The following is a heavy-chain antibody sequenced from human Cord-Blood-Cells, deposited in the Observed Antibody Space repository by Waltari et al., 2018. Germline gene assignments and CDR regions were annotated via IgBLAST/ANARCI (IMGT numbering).Heavy chain of an antibody. J-gene: IGHJ4*02. D-gene: IGHD6-6*01. CDR3: AREHRSGQRVTEFDD. V-gene: IGHV1-69*01. CDR1: GGTFSSYA. CDR2: IIPTLGRE. Sequence: QVQLVQSGAEVKKPGSSVKVSCKASGGTFSSYAICCVREARGQGLEWMGGIIPTLGREDYAQKCEGRVTITADESTSTAYMEVSSLRSEDTAVYYCAREHRSGQRVTEFDDWGQGTLVTVSS.